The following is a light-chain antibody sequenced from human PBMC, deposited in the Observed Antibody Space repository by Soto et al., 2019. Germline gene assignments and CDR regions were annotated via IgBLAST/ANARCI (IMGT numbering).Light chain of an antibody. CDR1: QSVSRSY. J-gene: IGKJ1*01. CDR2: GAS. Sequence: EIVLTQSPGTLSLSPGERATLSCRASQSVSRSYLAWYQQKPGQAPRLLIYGASSRATVIPDRFSGSGSGTDFTLTISRLEPEDFAVYYCQQYGSSPWTFGQGTKVEIK. CDR3: QQYGSSPWT. V-gene: IGKV3-20*01.